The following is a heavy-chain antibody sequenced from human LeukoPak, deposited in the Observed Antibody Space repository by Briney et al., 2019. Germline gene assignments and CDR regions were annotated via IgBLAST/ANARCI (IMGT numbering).Heavy chain of an antibody. Sequence: GGSLRLSCVTSGFIFRNYAMTWVRQAPGKGLEWVTSIKGSGDSTYYADAVKGRLTISRDNAKNTVYLQMNSLRAEDTAVYYCTKGLYGSGSSPDFWGQGVLVTVSS. J-gene: IGHJ4*02. D-gene: IGHD3-10*01. CDR1: GFIFRNYA. V-gene: IGHV3-23*01. CDR3: TKGLYGSGSSPDF. CDR2: IKGSGDST.